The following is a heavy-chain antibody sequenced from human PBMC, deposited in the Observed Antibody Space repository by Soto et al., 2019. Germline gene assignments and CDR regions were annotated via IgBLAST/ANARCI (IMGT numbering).Heavy chain of an antibody. CDR1: GESISSSSYY. CDR3: ARQRTTVVTQAYFDH. D-gene: IGHD2-21*02. CDR2: IYYSGRT. V-gene: IGHV4-39*01. Sequence: SETLSLTCIVSGESISSSSYYWGWVRQPPGKGLEWIGSIYYSGRTYYNPSFKGRVTISIDTSKNQFSLKLSSVTATDTAVYYCARQRTTVVTQAYFDHWGQGALVTVSS. J-gene: IGHJ4*02.